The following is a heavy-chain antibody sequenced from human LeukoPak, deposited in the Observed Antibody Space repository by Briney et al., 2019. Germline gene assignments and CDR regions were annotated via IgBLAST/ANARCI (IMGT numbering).Heavy chain of an antibody. CDR1: GGSISSGGYS. CDR3: AVTLTGYSSFDY. D-gene: IGHD6-13*01. CDR2: IYHSGST. Sequence: PSETLSLTCAVSGGSISSGGYSWSWIRQPPGKGLEWIGYIYHSGSTYYNPSLKSRVTISVDTSKNQFSLKLSSVTAADTAVYYCAVTLTGYSSFDYWGQGTLVTVSS. J-gene: IGHJ4*02. V-gene: IGHV4-30-2*01.